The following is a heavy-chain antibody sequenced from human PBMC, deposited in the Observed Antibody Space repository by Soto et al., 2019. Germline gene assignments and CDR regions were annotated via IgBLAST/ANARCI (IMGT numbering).Heavy chain of an antibody. CDR2: IIPILGIA. Sequence: QVQLVQSGAEVKKPGSSVKVSCKASGCTFSSYAISWVRQAPGQGLEWMGRIIPILGIANYAQKFQGRVTITADKSTSTAYMERSSLRSEDTALYYCAGAEWLVPVWYFDLWGRGALVTVSS. V-gene: IGHV1-69*04. D-gene: IGHD6-19*01. J-gene: IGHJ2*01. CDR1: GCTFSSYA. CDR3: AGAEWLVPVWYFDL.